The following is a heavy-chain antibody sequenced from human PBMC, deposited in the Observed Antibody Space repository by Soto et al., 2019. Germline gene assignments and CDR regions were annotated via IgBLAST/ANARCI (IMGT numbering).Heavy chain of an antibody. CDR2: SYYSGST. V-gene: IGHV4-31*03. D-gene: IGHD2-2*01. Sequence: QVQLQESGPGLVKPSQTLSLTCTVSGGSISSGGYYWSWIRQHPGKGLEWIGYSYYSGSTYYNPSLKSRVTISVDTSKNQFSLKLSSVTAADTAVYYCARAAAMGAQGGYWFDPWGQGTLVTVSS. J-gene: IGHJ5*02. CDR1: GGSISSGGYY. CDR3: ARAAAMGAQGGYWFDP.